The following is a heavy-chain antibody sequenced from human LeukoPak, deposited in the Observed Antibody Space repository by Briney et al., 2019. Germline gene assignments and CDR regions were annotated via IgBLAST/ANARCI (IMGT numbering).Heavy chain of an antibody. CDR2: IDSDGSST. D-gene: IGHD5-12*01. Sequence: GGSLRLSCAASGFTFSSYWMHWVRQAPGKGLVWVSRIDSDGSSTSYADSVKGRFTISRDNAKNTLYLQMNSLRAEDTAVYYCARGPGYSGYDWVDYFDYWGQGTLVTVSS. V-gene: IGHV3-74*01. CDR1: GFTFSSYW. J-gene: IGHJ4*02. CDR3: ARGPGYSGYDWVDYFDY.